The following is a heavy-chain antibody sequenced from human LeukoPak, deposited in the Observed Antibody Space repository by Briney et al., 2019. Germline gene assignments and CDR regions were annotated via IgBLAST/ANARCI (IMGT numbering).Heavy chain of an antibody. J-gene: IGHJ4*02. V-gene: IGHV4-61*01. CDR2: ISDSGGS. CDR3: AGVPAAGTGPDY. Sequence: PSETLSLTCSVSGGSVSSGISYWSWIRQPPGEGLEWIAYISDSGGSDYNPSLRGRVTISLDTSKNQFSLRLTSVTAADTAVHYCAGVPAAGTGPDYWGQGTLVTVSS. D-gene: IGHD6-13*01. CDR1: GGSVSSGISY.